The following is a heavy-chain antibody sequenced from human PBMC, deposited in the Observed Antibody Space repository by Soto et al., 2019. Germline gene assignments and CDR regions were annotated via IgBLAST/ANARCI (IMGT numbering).Heavy chain of an antibody. V-gene: IGHV1-18*04. D-gene: IGHD5-12*01. J-gene: IGHJ6*02. CDR1: GYTFTSYG. Sequence: ASVKVSCKASGYTFTSYGISWVRQAPGQGLEWMGWISAYNGNTNYAQKLQGRVTMTTDTSTSTAYMELRSLRSDDTAVYYWARGGYSGYGPLDYYGMDVCGQGTTVTVSS. CDR3: ARGGYSGYGPLDYYGMDV. CDR2: ISAYNGNT.